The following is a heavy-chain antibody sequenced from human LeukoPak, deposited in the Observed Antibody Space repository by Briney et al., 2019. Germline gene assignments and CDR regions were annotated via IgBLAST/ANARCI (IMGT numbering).Heavy chain of an antibody. CDR1: GGTFSSYA. D-gene: IGHD3-9*01. CDR2: IIPILGIA. V-gene: IGHV1-69*04. CDR3: AREGQYYDILTGYYPRGGWFDP. J-gene: IGHJ5*02. Sequence: SVKVSCKASGGTFSSYAISWVRQAPGQGLEWMGRIIPILGIANYAQKFQGRVTITADKSTSTAYMELSSLRSEDTAVYYCAREGQYYDILTGYYPRGGWFDPWGQGTLVTVSS.